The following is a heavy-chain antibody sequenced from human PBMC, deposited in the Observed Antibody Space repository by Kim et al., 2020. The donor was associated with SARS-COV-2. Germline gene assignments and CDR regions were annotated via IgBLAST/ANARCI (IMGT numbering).Heavy chain of an antibody. Sequence: ASVKVSCKASGYGFTGYYIDWVRQAPGQGLEWMGWINPKSGDTNYAQKFQGRVTMTRDTSLSTAYMELTSLRSDDTAVYYCARDFPPWVAKFDYWGQGTLVTVSS. CDR2: INPKSGDT. J-gene: IGHJ4*02. CDR1: GYGFTGYY. V-gene: IGHV1-2*02. CDR3: ARDFPPWVAKFDY. D-gene: IGHD1-26*01.